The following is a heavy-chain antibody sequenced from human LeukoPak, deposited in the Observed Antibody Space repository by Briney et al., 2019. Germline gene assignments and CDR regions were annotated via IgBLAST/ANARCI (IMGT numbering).Heavy chain of an antibody. D-gene: IGHD1-26*01. CDR2: ISGSGGIT. Sequence: PGGSLRLSCAVSGFTFSNYGMSWVRQAPGKGLEWVSSISGSGGITYYADSVKGRFTISRDNSKNTLYLQMNSLRAEDTAVYYCAKIVLEVGATIVDYYYYMDVWGKGTTVTVSS. J-gene: IGHJ6*03. CDR3: AKIVLEVGATIVDYYYYMDV. V-gene: IGHV3-23*01. CDR1: GFTFSNYG.